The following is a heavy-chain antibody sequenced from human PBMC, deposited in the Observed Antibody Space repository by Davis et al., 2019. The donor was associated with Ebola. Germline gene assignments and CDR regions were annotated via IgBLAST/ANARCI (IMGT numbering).Heavy chain of an antibody. CDR2: IIPIFDTP. D-gene: IGHD3-9*01. CDR1: GYTFSSHS. V-gene: IGHV1-69*13. J-gene: IGHJ4*02. Sequence: SVKVSCKTSGYTFSSHSISWVRQAPRQGLEWMGGIIPIFDTPHYAQKFQGRITITADASTSTAYMELSSLRSEDTATYFCARDFDGGNYYFDYWGPGTPVTVSS. CDR3: ARDFDGGNYYFDY.